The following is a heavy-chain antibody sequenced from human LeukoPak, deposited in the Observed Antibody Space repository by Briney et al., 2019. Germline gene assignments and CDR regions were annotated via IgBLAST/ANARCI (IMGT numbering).Heavy chain of an antibody. V-gene: IGHV3-74*01. CDR2: INPDGRST. Sequence: GGSLRLSCAASGFTFSNYWMYWVRQAPGKGLVWVSRINPDGRSTNCTDSVKGRFTISRDNANNTLYLQMNSLRAEDTAIYYCVRAIDYGDYEWFDPWAREPWSPSPQ. D-gene: IGHD4-17*01. J-gene: IGHJ5*02. CDR1: GFTFSNYW. CDR3: VRAIDYGDYEWFDP.